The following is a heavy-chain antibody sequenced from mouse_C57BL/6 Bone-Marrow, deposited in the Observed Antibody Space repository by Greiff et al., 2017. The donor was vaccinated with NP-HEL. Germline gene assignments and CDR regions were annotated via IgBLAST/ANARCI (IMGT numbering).Heavy chain of an antibody. CDR2: INPNNGGT. D-gene: IGHD2-13*01. Sequence: EVQLQQSGPELVKPGASVKISCKASGYTFTDYYMNWVKQSHGKSLEWIGDINPNNGGTSYNQKFKGKATLTVDKSSSTAYMELRSLTSEDSAVYYCARVDGDQRGDYWGQGTSVTVSS. CDR1: GYTFTDYY. CDR3: ARVDGDQRGDY. V-gene: IGHV1-26*01. J-gene: IGHJ4*01.